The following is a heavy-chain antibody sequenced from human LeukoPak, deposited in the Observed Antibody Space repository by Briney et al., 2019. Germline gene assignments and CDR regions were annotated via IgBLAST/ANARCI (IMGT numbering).Heavy chain of an antibody. CDR3: ARDFIGGSSWP. D-gene: IGHD6-13*01. V-gene: IGHV4-59*01. CDR2: IYYSGST. J-gene: IGHJ4*02. CDR1: GGSISSYY. Sequence: SETLSLTCTVSGGSISSYYWSWIRQPPGKGLEWIGYIYYSGSTNYNPSLKSRVTISVDTSKNQFSLKLSSVTAADTAVYYSARDFIGGSSWPWGQGTLVTVSS.